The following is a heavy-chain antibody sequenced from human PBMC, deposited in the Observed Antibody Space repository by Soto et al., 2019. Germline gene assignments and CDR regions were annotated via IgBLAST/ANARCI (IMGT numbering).Heavy chain of an antibody. D-gene: IGHD3-16*01. V-gene: IGHV4-61*08. CDR3: ARIPVDTYMIYWSDP. J-gene: IGHJ5*02. Sequence: SETLSLTCSVSGDSVSSGDYYWSWIRQPPGKGLEWIGHVYFSGSTNYIPSLKSRLTMSVDTAKNQFSLKLNSVTDADTAVYYCARIPVDTYMIYWSDPWGQGTQVTV. CDR2: VYFSGST. CDR1: GDSVSSGDYY.